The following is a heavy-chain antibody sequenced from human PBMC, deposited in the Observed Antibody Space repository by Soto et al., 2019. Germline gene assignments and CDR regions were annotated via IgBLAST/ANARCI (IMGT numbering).Heavy chain of an antibody. CDR2: INYSGGST. D-gene: IGHD3-10*01. V-gene: IGHV3-23*01. J-gene: IGHJ4*02. Sequence: EVQLLESGGGLVQPGGSLRLSCAASGFTFSNYAMTWVRQAPGKGLEWVSTINYSGGSTYYADSVKGRFTVSRDNSKNTLYLQMNSLRAADTAVYYCAKKFSYGSGTYLYYFDYWGQGTLVTVSS. CDR3: AKKFSYGSGTYLYYFDY. CDR1: GFTFSNYA.